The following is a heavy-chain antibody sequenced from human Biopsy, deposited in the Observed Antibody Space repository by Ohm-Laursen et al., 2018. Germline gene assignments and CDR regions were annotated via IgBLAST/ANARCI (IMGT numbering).Heavy chain of an antibody. CDR1: GVSISSYY. Sequence: GTLSLTCTVSGVSISSYYWSWIRQRPGQGLQWIGYVYYIGSTDYNPSLQSRVTISVDTSKNHFFLRLRSVTHADTAIYYCARDRRYYSDRAVPGYFDLWGRGTLVTVSS. V-gene: IGHV4-59*13. CDR3: ARDRRYYSDRAVPGYFDL. D-gene: IGHD3-22*01. J-gene: IGHJ2*01. CDR2: VYYIGST.